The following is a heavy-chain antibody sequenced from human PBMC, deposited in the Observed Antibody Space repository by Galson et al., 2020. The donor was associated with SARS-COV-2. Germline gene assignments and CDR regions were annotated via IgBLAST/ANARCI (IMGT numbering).Heavy chain of an antibody. V-gene: IGHV3-53*01. CDR2: IYSGGST. Sequence: GGSLRLPCAPSGFTVSSNYMSWVPQAPGKGLEWVLVIYSGGSTYYADSVKVRFPISRDNTKNTLYLQMNSLRAEDTAVYYCARDLEVAGGMDVWGQGTTVTVSS. CDR1: GFTVSSNY. D-gene: IGHD2-15*01. CDR3: ARDLEVAGGMDV. J-gene: IGHJ6*02.